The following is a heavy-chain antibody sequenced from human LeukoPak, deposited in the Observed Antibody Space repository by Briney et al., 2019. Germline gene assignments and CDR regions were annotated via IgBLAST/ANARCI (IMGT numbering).Heavy chain of an antibody. CDR3: AALVRGVIIDWFDP. CDR2: INHSGST. J-gene: IGHJ5*02. V-gene: IGHV4-34*01. D-gene: IGHD3-10*01. Sequence: SETLSLTCAVYGGSFSGYYWSWIRQPPGKGLEWIGEINHSGSTNYNPSLKSRVTISVDTSKNQFSLKLSSVTAADTAVYYCAALVRGVIIDWFDPWGQGTPVTVSS. CDR1: GGSFSGYY.